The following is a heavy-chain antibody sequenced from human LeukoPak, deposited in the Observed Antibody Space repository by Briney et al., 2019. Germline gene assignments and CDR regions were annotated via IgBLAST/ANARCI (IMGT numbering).Heavy chain of an antibody. J-gene: IGHJ5*02. CDR3: AKEYGGLAARGWFDP. V-gene: IGHV3-23*01. Sequence: GGSLRLSCAASGFSFSSYSMSWVRQAPGKGLEWVSAISGGVSGVTTYYAGSVKGRFTISRDNSKNTLYLQMTSLRVEDTAIYFCAKEYGGLAARGWFDPWGQGTRVTVSS. CDR2: ISGGVSGVTT. CDR1: GFSFSSYS. D-gene: IGHD6-6*01.